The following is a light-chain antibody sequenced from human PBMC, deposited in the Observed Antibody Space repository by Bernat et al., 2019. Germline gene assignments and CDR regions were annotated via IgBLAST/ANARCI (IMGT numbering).Light chain of an antibody. CDR2: GTS. V-gene: IGKV3-20*01. Sequence: EIVLTQSPATLSLSPGDRATLSCRASQSVSSSYLAGYQQKRGQAPRLLMYGTSSRATGIPDRFSGSVSGTDFTLTISRLEPEDFAVYYCQLYGNSPPAYTFGQGTTLEIQ. J-gene: IGKJ2*01. CDR1: QSVSSSY. CDR3: QLYGNSPPAYT.